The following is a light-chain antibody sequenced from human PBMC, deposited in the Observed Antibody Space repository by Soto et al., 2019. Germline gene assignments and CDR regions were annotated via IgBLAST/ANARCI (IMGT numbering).Light chain of an antibody. CDR3: QQRYNWPIT. V-gene: IGKV3-11*01. CDR2: ADS. CDR1: QTVSSY. Sequence: EIVLTQSPATLSLSPGERATLSCRASQTVSSYLLWYQQKPGQAPRLLIYADSNRATGIPARFSGSGSGTDFTLTISSLEPEDFSVYYCQQRYNWPITFGQGTRLEIK. J-gene: IGKJ5*01.